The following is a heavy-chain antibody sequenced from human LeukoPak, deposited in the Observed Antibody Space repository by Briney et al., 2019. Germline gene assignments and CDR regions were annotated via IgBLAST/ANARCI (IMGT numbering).Heavy chain of an antibody. Sequence: GRSLRLSCAASGFTFSSYAMHWVRQAPGKGLEWVAVISYDGSNKYYADSVKGRFTISGDNAKNSLYLQMNSLRAEDTAVYYCARGRTSRDGYNYFDYWGQGTLVTVSS. CDR3: ARGRTSRDGYNYFDY. J-gene: IGHJ4*02. CDR1: GFTFSSYA. V-gene: IGHV3-30-3*01. CDR2: ISYDGSNK. D-gene: IGHD5-24*01.